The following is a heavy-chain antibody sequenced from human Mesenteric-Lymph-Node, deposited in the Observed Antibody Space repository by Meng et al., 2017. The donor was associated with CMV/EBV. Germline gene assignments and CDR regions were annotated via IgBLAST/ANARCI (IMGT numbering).Heavy chain of an antibody. J-gene: IGHJ4*02. CDR1: GFTFSGYG. V-gene: IGHV3-30*12. CDR3: AFSGVSGVNY. Sequence: GESLKISCAASGFTFSGYGMHWVRQAPDKGLEWVAVIVDSGSNTYYADSVKGRFTVSRDDSKSTLYLQMNSLRAEDTAVYYCAFSGVSGVNYWGQGTLVTVSS. D-gene: IGHD5-12*01. CDR2: IVDSGSNT.